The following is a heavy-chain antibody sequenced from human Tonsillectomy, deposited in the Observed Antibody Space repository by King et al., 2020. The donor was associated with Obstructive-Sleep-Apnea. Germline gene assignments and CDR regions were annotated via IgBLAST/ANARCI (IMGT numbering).Heavy chain of an antibody. D-gene: IGHD5-24*01. CDR3: AKGGMRWLQQFDY. CDR1: GFTFDDYA. J-gene: IGHJ4*02. V-gene: IGHV3-9*01. CDR2: ISWNSGSI. Sequence: EVQLVESGGGLVQPGRSLRLSCAASGFTFDDYAMHWVRQAPGKGLEWVSGISWNSGSIGYADSVKGRFTISRDNAKNSLYLQMNSLRAEDTALYYCAKGGMRWLQQFDYWGQGTLVTVSS.